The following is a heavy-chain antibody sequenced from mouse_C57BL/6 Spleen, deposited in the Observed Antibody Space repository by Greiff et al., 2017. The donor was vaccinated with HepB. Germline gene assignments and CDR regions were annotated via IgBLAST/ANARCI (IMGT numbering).Heavy chain of an antibody. Sequence: VQLQQPGTELVKPGASVKLSCKASGYTFTSYWMHWVKQRPGQGLEWMGNINPSNGGTNYNEKFKSKATLPVDKSSSTAYMQLSSLTSEDSAVYYFATGGTTVVAYVPFDYWGQGTTLTVSS. CDR3: ATGGTTVVAYVPFDY. J-gene: IGHJ2*01. CDR1: GYTFTSYW. CDR2: INPSNGGT. V-gene: IGHV1-53*01. D-gene: IGHD1-1*01.